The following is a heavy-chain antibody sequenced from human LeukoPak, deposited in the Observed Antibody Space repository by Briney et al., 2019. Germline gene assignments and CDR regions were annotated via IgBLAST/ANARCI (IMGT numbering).Heavy chain of an antibody. Sequence: GESLKISCKGSGYTFTSYWIGWVRQVPGKGLEWMGIIYPGDSDTRYSPSFQGQVTISADKSISTAYVQWSSLKASDTAMYYCARHLSTGWPNYYHHTMDVWGQGTTVTVSS. CDR1: GYTFTSYW. D-gene: IGHD6-19*01. CDR2: IYPGDSDT. J-gene: IGHJ6*02. V-gene: IGHV5-51*01. CDR3: ARHLSTGWPNYYHHTMDV.